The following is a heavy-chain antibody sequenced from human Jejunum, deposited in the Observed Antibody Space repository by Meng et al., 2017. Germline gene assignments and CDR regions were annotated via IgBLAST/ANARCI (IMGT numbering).Heavy chain of an antibody. V-gene: IGHV3-72*01. D-gene: IGHD3-10*02. Sequence: GGSLRPSCAASGFIFSDFYMDWVRQAPGKGLEWVGRNRNKANGYSTEYAASVKGRFTISRDDSKNSVYLQMNSLKTEDKAVYYCARDVYYDRIWHPSHIWGQGTMVTVSS. CDR3: ARDVYYDRIWHPSHI. CDR1: GFIFSDFY. J-gene: IGHJ3*02. CDR2: NRNKANGYST.